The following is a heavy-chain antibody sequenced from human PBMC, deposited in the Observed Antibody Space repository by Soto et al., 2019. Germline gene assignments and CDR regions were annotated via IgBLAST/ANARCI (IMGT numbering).Heavy chain of an antibody. CDR3: ASIGYRGYDSSDY. Sequence: QVQLVQSGAEVKKPGSSVKVSCKASGGTFSSYTISWVRQAPGQGLEWMGRIIPILGIANYAQKFQGRVTITADKSTSTAYMELSSLRSEDTAVYYCASIGYRGYDSSDYWGQGTLVTVSS. V-gene: IGHV1-69*02. J-gene: IGHJ4*02. D-gene: IGHD5-12*01. CDR2: IIPILGIA. CDR1: GGTFSSYT.